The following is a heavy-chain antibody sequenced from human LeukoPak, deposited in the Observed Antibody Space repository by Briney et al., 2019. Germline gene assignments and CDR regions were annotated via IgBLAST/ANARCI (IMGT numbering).Heavy chain of an antibody. CDR1: VLTFTDYY. V-gene: IGHV3-11*01. J-gene: IGHJ4*02. CDR3: ARDVAIAVAANPVDY. CDR2: ISSSGSTI. D-gene: IGHD6-19*01. Sequence: GESLRLSCAASVLTFTDYYMSWIRQAPGTGREWCSYISSSGSTIYYADTVTCRFTISRDNAKNSLYLQMNSLRAEDTAVYYCARDVAIAVAANPVDYWGQGTLVTVSS.